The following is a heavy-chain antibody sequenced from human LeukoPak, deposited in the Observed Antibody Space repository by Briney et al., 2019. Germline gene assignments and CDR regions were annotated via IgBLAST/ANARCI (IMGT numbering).Heavy chain of an antibody. CDR1: GGSISSGDYY. D-gene: IGHD4-17*01. V-gene: IGHV4-30-4*01. Sequence: SETLSLTCTVSGGSISSGDYYWSWIRQPPGKGLEWIGYIYYSGSTYYNPSLKSRVTISVDTSKNQFSLKLSSVTAADTAVYYCARAGIDPINDYEDYWGQGTLVTVSS. CDR3: ARAGIDPINDYEDY. CDR2: IYYSGST. J-gene: IGHJ4*02.